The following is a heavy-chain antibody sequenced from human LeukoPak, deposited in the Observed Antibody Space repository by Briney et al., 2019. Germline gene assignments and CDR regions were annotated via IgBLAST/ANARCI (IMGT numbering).Heavy chain of an antibody. J-gene: IGHJ3*01. CDR3: AKGPGNEHVWSGQNWADVFDV. CDR1: GDPFSSYV. Sequence: ASVKVSCKASGDPFSSYVISWVRQAPGQGLEWMGGIIPLFTTPNYAEKFKGRVTITTDYSTATAYMELSSLRSKDTAIYYCAKGPGNEHVWSGQNWADVFDVWGQGTMGTVSS. D-gene: IGHD3-3*02. CDR2: IIPLFTTP. V-gene: IGHV1-69*05.